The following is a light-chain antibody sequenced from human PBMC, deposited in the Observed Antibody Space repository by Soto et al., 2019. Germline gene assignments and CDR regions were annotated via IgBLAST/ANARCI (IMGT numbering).Light chain of an antibody. CDR2: STN. CDR1: SGSVSTSHF. V-gene: IGLV8-61*01. CDR3: MLDMGSGIAV. J-gene: IGLJ7*01. Sequence: QTVVTQEPSFSVSPGGTVTLTGGLRSGSVSTSHFASWYQQTPGQAPRTLIYSTNTRSSGVPDRFSGSIFGTKAALTITGAQADDESDYYCMLDMGSGIAVFGGGTQLTFL.